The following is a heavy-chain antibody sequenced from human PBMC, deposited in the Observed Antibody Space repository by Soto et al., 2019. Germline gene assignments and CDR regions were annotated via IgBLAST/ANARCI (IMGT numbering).Heavy chain of an antibody. D-gene: IGHD1-7*01. V-gene: IGHV3-7*03. CDR3: ERAYNWNYHNWLDP. J-gene: IGHJ5*02. Sequence: PGGSLRLSCAASGFTFSSYWMSWVRQAPGKGLEWVANIKQDGSEKYYVDSVKGRFTISRDNAKNSLYLQMNSLRAEDTAVYYCERAYNWNYHNWLDPWGKGTRVTVSS. CDR1: GFTFSSYW. CDR2: IKQDGSEK.